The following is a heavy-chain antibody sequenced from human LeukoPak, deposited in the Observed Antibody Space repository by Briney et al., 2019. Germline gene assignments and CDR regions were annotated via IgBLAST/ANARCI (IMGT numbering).Heavy chain of an antibody. CDR3: ARTTYYDFWRTTSFDY. J-gene: IGHJ4*02. CDR1: GGSISSSSYY. CDR2: IYFSGST. D-gene: IGHD3-3*01. V-gene: IGHV4-61*01. Sequence: MPSETLSLTCTVSGGSISSSSYYWSWIRQPPGKGLEWIGYIYFSGSTNYNPSLKSRVTISVDTSKNQFSLKLSSVTAADTAVYYCARTTYYDFWRTTSFDYWGQGTLVTVSS.